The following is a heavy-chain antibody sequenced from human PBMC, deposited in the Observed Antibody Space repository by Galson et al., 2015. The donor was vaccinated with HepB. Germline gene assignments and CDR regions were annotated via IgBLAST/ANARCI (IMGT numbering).Heavy chain of an antibody. V-gene: IGHV3-30*03. J-gene: IGHJ5*02. D-gene: IGHD1-26*01. CDR2: ISYDGRNI. CDR3: ARVVVLSGTHLGEEDLDA. CDR1: GFRFDSYA. Sequence: SLRLSCAASGFRFDSYAMHWVRQSPGKGLEWLSLISYDGRNIYYSDSVRGRFTISRDDSKNMLYLQMNSLRPDDTAVYYCARVVVLSGTHLGEEDLDAWGQGVQVTVSS.